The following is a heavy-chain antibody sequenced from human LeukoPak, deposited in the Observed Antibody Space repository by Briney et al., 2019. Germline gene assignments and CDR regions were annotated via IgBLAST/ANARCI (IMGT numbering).Heavy chain of an antibody. CDR2: ISSSSSYI. Sequence: GGSLRLSCAPSGFTFSSYSMNWVRQAPGKGLEWVSSISSSSSYIYYADSVKGRFTISRDNAKNSLYLQMNSLRAEDTAVYYCARGIKDIVATIGGGWGQGTLVTVSS. CDR3: ARGIKDIVATIGGG. CDR1: GFTFSSYS. D-gene: IGHD5-12*01. J-gene: IGHJ4*02. V-gene: IGHV3-21*01.